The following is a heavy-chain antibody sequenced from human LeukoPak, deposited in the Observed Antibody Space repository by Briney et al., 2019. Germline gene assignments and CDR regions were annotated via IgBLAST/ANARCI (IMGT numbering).Heavy chain of an antibody. V-gene: IGHV3-53*01. CDR3: ARAHGVTIFGVVMYDAFDI. Sequence: GGSLRLSCAASGFTVSGNYMSWVRQAPGKGLEWVSVIYSGGSTYYADSVKGRFTISRDNSKNTLYLQMNSLRAEDTAVYYCARAHGVTIFGVVMYDAFDIWGQGTMVTVSS. CDR1: GFTVSGNY. J-gene: IGHJ3*02. CDR2: IYSGGST. D-gene: IGHD3-3*01.